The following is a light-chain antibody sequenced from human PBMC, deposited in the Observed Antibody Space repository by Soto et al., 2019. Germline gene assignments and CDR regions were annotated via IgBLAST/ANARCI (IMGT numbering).Light chain of an antibody. V-gene: IGLV1-36*01. CDR2: YDD. CDR1: TSDVGSYDY. CDR3: AAWDDSLNGPV. J-gene: IGLJ2*01. Sequence: QSALTQPPSVSGSPGQSITVSCTGTTSDVGSYDYVSWYQQLPGKAPKLLIYYDDLLPSGVSDRFSGSKSGTSASLAISGLQSEDEADYYCAAWDDSLNGPVFGGGTKLTVL.